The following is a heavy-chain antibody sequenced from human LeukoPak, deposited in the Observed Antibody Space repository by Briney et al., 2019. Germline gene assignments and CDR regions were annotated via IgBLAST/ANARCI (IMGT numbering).Heavy chain of an antibody. CDR2: IYYSGST. Sequence: SETLSLTCTVSGGSISSSSYYWGWIRQPPGKGLEWIGYIYYSGSTNYNPSLKSRVTISVDTSKNQFSLKLSSVTAADTAVYYCARDVGGNPYSGSYLDYWGQGTLVTVST. CDR1: GGSISSSSYY. V-gene: IGHV4-61*01. D-gene: IGHD1-26*01. CDR3: ARDVGGNPYSGSYLDY. J-gene: IGHJ4*02.